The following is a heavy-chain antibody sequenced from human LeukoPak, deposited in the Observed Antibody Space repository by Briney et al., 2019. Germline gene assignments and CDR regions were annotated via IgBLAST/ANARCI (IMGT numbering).Heavy chain of an antibody. V-gene: IGHV4-39*07. Sequence: SETLSLTCTVSGDSISSSNYYWDWIRQSPGKGLEWIGEIYHSGSTNYNPSLKSRVTISVDKSKNQFSLKLYSVTAADTAVYYCATLAVRAAAEVDYWGQGTLVTVSS. D-gene: IGHD6-13*01. CDR3: ATLAVRAAAEVDY. CDR2: IYHSGST. CDR1: GDSISSSNYY. J-gene: IGHJ4*02.